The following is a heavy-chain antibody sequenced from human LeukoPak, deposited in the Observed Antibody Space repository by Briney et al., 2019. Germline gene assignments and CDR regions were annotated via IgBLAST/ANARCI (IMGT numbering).Heavy chain of an antibody. V-gene: IGHV4-34*01. CDR1: GGSFSGYY. D-gene: IGHD5-24*01. J-gene: IGHJ6*03. Sequence: SETLSLTCAVYGGSFSGYYWTWIRQPPGKGLEWIGEINDSGSTNYNPSLKSRVTISSDTSKNQFSLKLSSVTAADTAVYYCARGRRDDFSTFYYYMDVWGKGTTVTASS. CDR2: INDSGST. CDR3: ARGRRDDFSTFYYYMDV.